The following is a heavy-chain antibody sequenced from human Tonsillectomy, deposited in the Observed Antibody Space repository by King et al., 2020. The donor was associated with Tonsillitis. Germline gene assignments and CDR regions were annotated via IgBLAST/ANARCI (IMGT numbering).Heavy chain of an antibody. CDR2: VSGYNGDT. V-gene: IGHV1-18*01. Sequence: QLVQSGPEVKKPGASVRVSCKASGYIFSKFGITWVRQAPGQGLEWVGWVSGYNGDTKYAQSFQGRVTMTTDTSTTTAYMDLSSLRTYDTALYYCAKDKPTAMVALDYWGQGTLVTVSS. J-gene: IGHJ4*02. CDR3: AKDKPTAMVALDY. D-gene: IGHD5-18*01. CDR1: GYIFSKFG.